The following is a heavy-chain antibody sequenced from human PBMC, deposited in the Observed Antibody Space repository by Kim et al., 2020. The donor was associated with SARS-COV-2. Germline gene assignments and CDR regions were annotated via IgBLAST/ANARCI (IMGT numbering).Heavy chain of an antibody. CDR2: IGVNGLP. J-gene: IGHJ4*02. V-gene: IGHV3-23*01. CDR1: GFIISSCG. CDR3: ATICLDGAGY. Sequence: GGSLRLSCAASGFIISSCGMSWVRQPPGMGLDWVSTIGVNGLPYYTDSVKGRFIISRDIYKNTVYLQMNSLTVEDTTFYYCATICLDGAGYWGQGTLV. D-gene: IGHD3-16*01.